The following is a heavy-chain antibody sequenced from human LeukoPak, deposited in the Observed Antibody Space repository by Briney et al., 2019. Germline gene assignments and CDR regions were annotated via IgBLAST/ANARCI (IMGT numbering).Heavy chain of an antibody. V-gene: IGHV3-74*01. J-gene: IGHJ4*02. CDR3: VRVGYSSSWYVDY. D-gene: IGHD6-13*01. CDR2: INSDGSST. CDR1: GFTFSSYW. Sequence: GGSLRLSCAASGFTFSSYWMHWVRQVPGKGLVWVSRINSDGSSTSYADSVKGRFTISRDNAKNTLYLQMNSLRAEDTAVYYCVRVGYSSSWYVDYWGQGTLVTVSS.